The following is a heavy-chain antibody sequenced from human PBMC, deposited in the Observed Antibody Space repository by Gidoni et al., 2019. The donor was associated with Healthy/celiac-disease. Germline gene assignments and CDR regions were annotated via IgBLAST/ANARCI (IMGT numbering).Heavy chain of an antibody. D-gene: IGHD6-6*01. CDR2: ISGSGGST. CDR3: AKDRSIAARPRPGWFDP. CDR1: GLTFSRYA. Sequence: EVQLLEPGGCWVQPGGSLRLSCDASGLTFSRYAMSWVRQAPGKGVEWVSAISGSGGSTYCADSVKGRFTISRDNSKNTLYLQMNSLRAEDTAVYYCAKDRSIAARPRPGWFDPWGQGTLVTVSS. J-gene: IGHJ5*02. V-gene: IGHV3-23*01.